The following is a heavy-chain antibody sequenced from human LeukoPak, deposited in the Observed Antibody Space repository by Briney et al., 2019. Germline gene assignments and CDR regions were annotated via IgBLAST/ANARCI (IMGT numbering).Heavy chain of an antibody. CDR3: ARAFGELLWFGESAAYY. D-gene: IGHD3-10*01. Sequence: GGSLRLSCAASGFTFSSYSMHWVRQAPGKGLEWVSSISSSSSSYSYTYYADSVKGRFTISRDNAKNTLLLQMNSLRAEDTAVYYCARAFGELLWFGESAAYYWGQGTLVAVSS. V-gene: IGHV3-21*01. J-gene: IGHJ4*02. CDR2: ISSSSSSYSYT. CDR1: GFTFSSYS.